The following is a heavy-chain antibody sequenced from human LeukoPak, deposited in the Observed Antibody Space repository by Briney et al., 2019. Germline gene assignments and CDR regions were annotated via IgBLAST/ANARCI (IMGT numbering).Heavy chain of an antibody. Sequence: GGSLRLSCAASGFTFSSYAMSWVRQVPGKGLEWVSVISGSGDNTYYADSVKGRFTISRDNSKNTLYLQMNSLRAEDTAIYYCAKVAYDSAMVSGDYWGQGTLVTVSS. CDR3: AKVAYDSAMVSGDY. D-gene: IGHD5-18*01. CDR2: ISGSGDNT. V-gene: IGHV3-23*01. J-gene: IGHJ4*02. CDR1: GFTFSSYA.